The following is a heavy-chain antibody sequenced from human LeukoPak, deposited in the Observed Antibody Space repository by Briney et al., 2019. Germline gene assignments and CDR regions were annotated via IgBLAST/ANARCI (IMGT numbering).Heavy chain of an antibody. CDR1: GFTFDDYA. J-gene: IGHJ4*02. CDR3: ARAQTYGDSRLLLDY. D-gene: IGHD4-17*01. V-gene: IGHV3-9*01. Sequence: GGSLRLSCAASGFTFDDYAMHWVRQAPGKGLEWVSGISWNSGSIGYADSVKGRFSISRDNAKNSQYLQMNSLRVEDTALYYCARAQTYGDSRLLLDYWGQGTLVTVSS. CDR2: ISWNSGSI.